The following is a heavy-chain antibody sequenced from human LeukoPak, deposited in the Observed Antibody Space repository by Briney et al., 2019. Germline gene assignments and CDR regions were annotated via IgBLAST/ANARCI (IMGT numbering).Heavy chain of an antibody. D-gene: IGHD3-9*01. V-gene: IGHV4-4*02. Sequence: PSETLSLTCAVSGGSISTTNWWSWVRQPPGKGLEWIGEIHHSGSTNYNPSLKSRVILSVDKSKNRFSLQLSSVTAADTAVYYCASLPKLRSFDWLNAFDIWGQGTMVTVS. CDR2: IHHSGST. J-gene: IGHJ3*02. CDR1: GGSISTTNW. CDR3: ASLPKLRSFDWLNAFDI.